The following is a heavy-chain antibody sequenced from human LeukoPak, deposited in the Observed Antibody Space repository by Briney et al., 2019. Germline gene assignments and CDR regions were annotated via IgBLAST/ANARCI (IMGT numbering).Heavy chain of an antibody. CDR1: GFTFRSYE. CDR3: ARIRGYYCDY. Sequence: GGSLRLSCAASGFTFRSYEMNWVRQAPGKGLEWISYISSSGDTKYYADSVKGRFTISRDNAKNSLYLQMNSLRGEGAAVYYCARIRGYYCDYWGQGTPVTVSS. V-gene: IGHV3-48*03. CDR2: ISSSGDTK. J-gene: IGHJ4*02.